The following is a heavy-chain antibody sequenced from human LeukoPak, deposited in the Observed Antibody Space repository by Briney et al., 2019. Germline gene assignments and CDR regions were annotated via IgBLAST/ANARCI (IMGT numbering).Heavy chain of an antibody. J-gene: IGHJ4*02. CDR3: AKATLTSYYFDY. CDR1: GFTFSIYG. V-gene: IGHV3-23*01. Sequence: GGSLRLSCAASGFTFSIYGMSWVRQAPGKGLEWVSGISGSGYSTYYADSVKGRFTISRDNSKSTLYLQMNSLRAEDTAVYYCAKATLTSYYFDYWGQGTLVTVSS. CDR2: ISGSGYST. D-gene: IGHD1-14*01.